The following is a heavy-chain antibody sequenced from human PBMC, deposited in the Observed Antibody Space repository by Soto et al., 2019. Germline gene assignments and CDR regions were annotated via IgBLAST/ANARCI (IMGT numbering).Heavy chain of an antibody. CDR1: GFSFGSYA. Sequence: GGSLRLSCAASGFSFGSYALSWVRQAPGKGLEWVSTISGSDGKTFYADSVKGRFSISRDTSQSTLYLQMNSLRADDTAMYYCARWSYLDYWGQGTRVTSPQ. J-gene: IGHJ4*02. CDR2: ISGSDGKT. CDR3: ARWSYLDY. V-gene: IGHV3-23*01. D-gene: IGHD3-3*01.